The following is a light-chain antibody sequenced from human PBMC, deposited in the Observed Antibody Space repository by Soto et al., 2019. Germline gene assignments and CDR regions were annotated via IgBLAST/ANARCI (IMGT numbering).Light chain of an antibody. CDR2: AAS. J-gene: IGKJ4*01. CDR1: QGISSY. Sequence: DIQLTQSPSVLSASVGDTVTITCRASQGISSYLAWYQQKPGKAPKLLIYAASTLQSGVPSRFSGSGSGTDFTLTISCLQSEDFATYYCQQYYSYPQLTFGGGTKVDIK. V-gene: IGKV1-9*01. CDR3: QQYYSYPQLT.